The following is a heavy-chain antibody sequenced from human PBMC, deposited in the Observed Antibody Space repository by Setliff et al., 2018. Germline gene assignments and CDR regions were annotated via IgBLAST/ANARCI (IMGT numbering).Heavy chain of an antibody. Sequence: SETLSLTCTVSGGSISSSNYYWGWIRQPPGKGLEWIGNIYYGGSAYYNPSLKSRVAISVDTSKNQFSLKLSSVTAADTAMYYCARILGYCSGGSCYVPYWGQGTLVTVSS. CDR2: IYYGGSA. CDR1: GGSISSSNYY. CDR3: ARILGYCSGGSCYVPY. J-gene: IGHJ4*02. D-gene: IGHD2-15*01. V-gene: IGHV4-39*07.